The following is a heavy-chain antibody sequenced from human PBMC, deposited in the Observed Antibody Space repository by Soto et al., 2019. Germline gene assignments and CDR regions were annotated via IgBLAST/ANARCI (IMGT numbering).Heavy chain of an antibody. V-gene: IGHV3-33*08. D-gene: IGHD2-2*01. CDR2: MRSDGSNK. J-gene: IGHJ1*01. CDR1: GFIFSNYD. CDR3: ARAHISSEISMPQTFHH. Sequence: QVQLVESGGGVAQPGRSLRLSCEASGFIFSNYDMYWVRQGPGKGLEWVALMRSDGSNKYYVDSVKGRFTISRDNSKNMLFLQMDSLRAEDTAVYYCARAHISSEISMPQTFHHWGPGTLVTVSS.